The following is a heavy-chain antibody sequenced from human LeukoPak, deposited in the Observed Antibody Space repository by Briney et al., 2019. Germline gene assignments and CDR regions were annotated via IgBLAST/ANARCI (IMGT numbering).Heavy chain of an antibody. CDR2: IRGSGGST. V-gene: IGHV3-23*01. CDR1: GFTFSSYA. J-gene: IGHJ4*02. CDR3: AKDSASCSWHMYYFDY. D-gene: IGHD6-13*01. Sequence: GGSLRLSCAASGFTFSSYAMSWLRQAPGKGREGVSDIRGSGGSTYYADSGKGPFTISRDKSKNTLYLQMNSLRAEDTAVYYCAKDSASCSWHMYYFDYWGQGTLVTVSS.